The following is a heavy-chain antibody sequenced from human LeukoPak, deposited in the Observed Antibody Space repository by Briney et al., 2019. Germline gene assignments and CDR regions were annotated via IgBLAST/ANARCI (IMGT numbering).Heavy chain of an antibody. V-gene: IGHV3-13*01. Sequence: GGSLRLSCAASGFTFSSYDMHWVRQATGKGLEWVSAIGTAGDTYYPGSVKGRFTISRDNFKNTLYLQMNSLRAEDTAIYYCAKGLYDYALDVWGQGTAVTVSS. CDR2: IGTAGDT. CDR3: AKGLYDYALDV. CDR1: GFTFSSYD. J-gene: IGHJ6*02.